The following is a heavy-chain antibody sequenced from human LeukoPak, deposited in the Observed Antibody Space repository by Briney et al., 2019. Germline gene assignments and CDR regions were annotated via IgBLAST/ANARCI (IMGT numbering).Heavy chain of an antibody. CDR1: GFTFTNYW. J-gene: IGHJ4*02. CDR3: VRDFHVRLYDTGGYSY. Sequence: GSLRLSCAVSGFTFTNYWMSWARQSPGKGLEWVANIYLDGSRAYYVDSVKGRFTISRDNAKNSLYLQMNSLRAEDAAVYYCVRDFHVRLYDTGGYSYWGQGTLVTVSS. CDR2: IYLDGSRA. D-gene: IGHD3-22*01. V-gene: IGHV3-7*01.